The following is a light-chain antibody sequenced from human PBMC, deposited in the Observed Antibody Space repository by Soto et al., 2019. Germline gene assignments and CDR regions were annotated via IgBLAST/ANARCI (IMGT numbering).Light chain of an antibody. Sequence: QTVVTQPPSASGTPGQRVTISCSGNSSNIGSNTVNWYQQLPGTAPKLLIYSNNQRPSGVPDRFSGSKSGTSASLAISGLQSEHEADYYCAAWDDSLNGVVFGGGTQLTVL. CDR3: AAWDDSLNGVV. CDR2: SNN. V-gene: IGLV1-44*01. J-gene: IGLJ2*01. CDR1: SSNIGSNT.